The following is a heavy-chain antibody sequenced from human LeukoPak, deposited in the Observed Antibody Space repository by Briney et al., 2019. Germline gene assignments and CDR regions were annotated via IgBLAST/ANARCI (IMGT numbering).Heavy chain of an antibody. CDR3: ARDKDVMVWFGELLSWFDP. D-gene: IGHD3-10*01. J-gene: IGHJ5*02. CDR1: GFTFSSYW. CDR2: IKQDGSEK. V-gene: IGHV3-7*01. Sequence: GGSLRLSCAASGFTFSSYWMSWVRQAPGKGLEWVANIKQDGSEKYYVDSVKGRFTISRDNAKNSLYLQMNSLRAEDTAVYYCARDKDVMVWFGELLSWFDPWGQGTLVTVSS.